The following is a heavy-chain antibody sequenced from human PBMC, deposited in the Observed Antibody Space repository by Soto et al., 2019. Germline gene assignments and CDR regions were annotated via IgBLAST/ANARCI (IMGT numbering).Heavy chain of an antibody. V-gene: IGHV4-31*03. CDR3: ARLLKYCTNGVCYLWFDP. CDR1: GGSISSGGYY. CDR2: IYYSGST. D-gene: IGHD2-8*01. J-gene: IGHJ5*02. Sequence: SETLSLTCTVSGGSISSGGYYWSWIRQHPGKGLECIGYIYYSGSTYYNPSLKSRVTISVDTSKNQFSLKLSSVTAADTAVYYCARLLKYCTNGVCYLWFDPWGQGTQVTVSS.